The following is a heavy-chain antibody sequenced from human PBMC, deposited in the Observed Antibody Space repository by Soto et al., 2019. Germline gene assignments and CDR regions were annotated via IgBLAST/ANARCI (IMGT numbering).Heavy chain of an antibody. J-gene: IGHJ6*02. CDR1: GGSISSYY. V-gene: IGHV4-59*01. Sequence: QVQLQESGPGLVKPSETLSLTCTVSGGSISSYYWSWIRQPPGKGLEWIGYIYYSGSTNYNPSLKSRVTISVDTSKNQFSLKLSSVTAADTAVYYCARGKQQLVGDYYYGMDVWGQGTTVTVSS. D-gene: IGHD6-13*01. CDR3: ARGKQQLVGDYYYGMDV. CDR2: IYYSGST.